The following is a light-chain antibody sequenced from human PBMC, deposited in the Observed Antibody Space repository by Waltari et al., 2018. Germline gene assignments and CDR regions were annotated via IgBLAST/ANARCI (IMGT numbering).Light chain of an antibody. Sequence: QSALTQPASVSGSPGQSITISCTGTSSHVGGYNLVSWHQQHPGKAPKLIIYEVSNRPSGVSNRFSGSKSGNTASLTISGLQAEDEADYYCTSYITTRGDWVFGGGTKLTVL. CDR2: EVS. J-gene: IGLJ3*02. CDR3: TSYITTRGDWV. CDR1: SSHVGGYNL. V-gene: IGLV2-14*01.